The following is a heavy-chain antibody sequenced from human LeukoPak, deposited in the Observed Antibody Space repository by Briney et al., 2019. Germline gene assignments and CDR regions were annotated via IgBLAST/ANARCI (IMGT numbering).Heavy chain of an antibody. Sequence: SVKVSCKASGGTFSSYAISWVRQAPGQGLEWMGRIIPILGIANYAQKFQGRVTITADKSTSTAYMELSSLRSEDTAVYYCARDAGYCSSTSCFYYYYYMDVWGKGTTVTVSS. V-gene: IGHV1-69*04. J-gene: IGHJ6*03. CDR3: ARDAGYCSSTSCFYYYYYMDV. CDR2: IIPILGIA. CDR1: GGTFSSYA. D-gene: IGHD2-2*01.